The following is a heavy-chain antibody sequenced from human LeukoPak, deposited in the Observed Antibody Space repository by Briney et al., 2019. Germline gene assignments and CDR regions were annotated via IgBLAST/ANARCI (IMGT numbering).Heavy chain of an antibody. CDR1: GFTFSSYG. CDR3: ARAPNYYGSSGYSSH. J-gene: IGHJ4*02. V-gene: IGHV3-30*03. Sequence: GGSLRLSCAASGFTFSSYGMHWVRQAPGKGLEWVAVISYDGSNKYYADSVKGRFTISRDNSKNTLYLQMNSLRAEDTAVYYCARAPNYYGSSGYSSHWGQGTLVTVSS. CDR2: ISYDGSNK. D-gene: IGHD3-22*01.